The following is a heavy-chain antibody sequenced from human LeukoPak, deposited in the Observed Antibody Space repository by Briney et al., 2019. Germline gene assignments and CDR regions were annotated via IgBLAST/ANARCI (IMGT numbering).Heavy chain of an antibody. CDR3: ARAYLIVVVPAAHDAFDI. CDR1: GGTFSSYA. Sequence: SVKVSCKASGGTFSSYAISWVRQAPGQGLEWMGGIIPIFGTANYAQKFQGRVTITADESTSTAYMELSSLRSEDTAVYYCARAYLIVVVPAAHDAFDIWGQGTMVTVSS. CDR2: IIPIFGTA. V-gene: IGHV1-69*01. J-gene: IGHJ3*02. D-gene: IGHD2-2*01.